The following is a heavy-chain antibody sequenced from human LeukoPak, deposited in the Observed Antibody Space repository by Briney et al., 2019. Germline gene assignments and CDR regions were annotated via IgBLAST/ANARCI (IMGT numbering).Heavy chain of an antibody. Sequence: PGGSLRLSCAASGFTFSSYGMHWVRQAPGKGLEWVAVISYDDGSHKYYADSVKGRFTISRDNSKNTLYLQMNSLRVEDTAVYYCARERGYSSSCYTFWGQGTLVTVSS. CDR2: ISYDDGSHK. D-gene: IGHD6-13*01. V-gene: IGHV3-30*03. CDR3: ARERGYSSSCYTF. CDR1: GFTFSSYG. J-gene: IGHJ4*02.